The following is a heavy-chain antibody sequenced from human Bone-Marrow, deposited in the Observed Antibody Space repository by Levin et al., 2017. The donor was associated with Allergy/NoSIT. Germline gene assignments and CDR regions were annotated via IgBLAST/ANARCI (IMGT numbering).Heavy chain of an antibody. CDR1: GSSFNNYW. Sequence: GESLKISCKASGSSFNNYWIGWVRQMPGKGLEWMGIIDPDDSEKRYSPSFQGQVSISADKSISTAYLQWSSLKASDSAMHFCARRKGYSYLDSWGQGTLVIVSS. CDR3: ARRKGYSYLDS. J-gene: IGHJ4*02. D-gene: IGHD2-15*01. V-gene: IGHV5-51*01. CDR2: IDPDDSEK.